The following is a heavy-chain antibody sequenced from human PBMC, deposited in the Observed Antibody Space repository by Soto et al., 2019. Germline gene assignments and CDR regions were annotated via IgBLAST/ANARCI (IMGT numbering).Heavy chain of an antibody. V-gene: IGHV3-23*01. CDR2: ISNNGGST. J-gene: IGHJ4*02. D-gene: IGHD6-19*01. CDR1: GFIFSSFA. CDR3: AKDPDISGWYQTDLDY. Sequence: PGGSRRLSCAASGFIFSSFAMSWVRQAPGKGLEWVSTISNNGGSTYSADSVKGRFTISRDNSKNTLYLQMNSLRAEDTAVYYCAKDPDISGWYQTDLDYWGQGTQVTVSS.